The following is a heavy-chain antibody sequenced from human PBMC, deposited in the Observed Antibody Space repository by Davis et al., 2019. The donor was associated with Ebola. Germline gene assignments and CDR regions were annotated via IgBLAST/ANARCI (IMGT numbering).Heavy chain of an antibody. J-gene: IGHJ6*02. Sequence: SVNVSCQASGGTLSSYTISGVRPPPGQGLEWMGRIIPILGIANYAQKFQGRVTHTADKSTSTAYMELSSLRSEDTAVYYCAREDETIPSGMDVWGQGTTVTVSS. CDR3: AREDETIPSGMDV. CDR1: GGTLSSYT. D-gene: IGHD2-2*02. CDR2: IIPILGIA. V-gene: IGHV1-69*04.